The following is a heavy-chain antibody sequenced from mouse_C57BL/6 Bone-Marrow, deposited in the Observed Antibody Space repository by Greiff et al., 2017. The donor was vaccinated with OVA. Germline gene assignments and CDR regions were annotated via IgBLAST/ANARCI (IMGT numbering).Heavy chain of an antibody. V-gene: IGHV5-12*01. CDR2: ISNGGGST. CDR3: ARRDYYGSSLYWYFDV. Sequence: EVKLMESGGGLVQPGGSLKLSCAASGFTFSDYYMYWVRQTPEKRLEWVAYISNGGGSTYYPDTVKGRFTISRDNAKNTLYLQMSRLKSEDTAMYYCARRDYYGSSLYWYFDVWGTGTTVTVSS. CDR1: GFTFSDYY. D-gene: IGHD1-1*01. J-gene: IGHJ1*03.